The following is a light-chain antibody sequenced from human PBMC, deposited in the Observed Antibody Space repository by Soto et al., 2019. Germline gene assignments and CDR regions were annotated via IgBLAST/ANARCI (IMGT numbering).Light chain of an antibody. J-gene: IGLJ2*01. V-gene: IGLV1-51*01. CDR3: GTWDSSLSVGV. CDR2: DNN. CDR1: SSNIGNNY. Sequence: QSLLTQPPSVSAAPGQKVTISCSGSSSNIGNNYVSWYQSLPGTAPKLLIYDNNERPSGIPDRFSGSKSGTSATLGITGLQTGDEADYYCGTWDSSLSVGVFGGGTKRTVL.